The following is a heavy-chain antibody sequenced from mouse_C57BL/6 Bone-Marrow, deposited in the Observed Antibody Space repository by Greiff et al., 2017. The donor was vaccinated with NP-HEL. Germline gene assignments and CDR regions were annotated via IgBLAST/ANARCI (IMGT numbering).Heavy chain of an antibody. CDR3: AREGGDGSNLFAY. D-gene: IGHD1-1*01. CDR1: GFTFSDYG. J-gene: IGHJ3*01. CDR2: ISSGSSTI. V-gene: IGHV5-17*01. Sequence: DVKLVESGGGLVKPGGSLKLSCAASGFTFSDYGMHWVRQAPEKGLEWVAYISSGSSTIYYADTVKGRFTISRDNAKNTLFLQMTSLRSEDTAMYYCAREGGDGSNLFAYWGQGTLVTVSA.